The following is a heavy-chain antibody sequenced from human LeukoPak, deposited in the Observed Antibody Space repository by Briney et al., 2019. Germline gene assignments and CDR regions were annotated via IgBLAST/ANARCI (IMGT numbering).Heavy chain of an antibody. CDR2: IHYSGST. J-gene: IGHJ5*01. CDR1: GGSISSSSYY. CDR3: ARRGYSDYGLDS. Sequence: SETLSLTCTVSGGSISSSSYYWDWIRQPPGKGLEWIGYIHYSGSTHYNPALKSRLTISADMSKNQFALKMSSVTAADTAVYYCARRGYSDYGLDSWGQGTLVTVSS. D-gene: IGHD5-12*01. V-gene: IGHV4-39*01.